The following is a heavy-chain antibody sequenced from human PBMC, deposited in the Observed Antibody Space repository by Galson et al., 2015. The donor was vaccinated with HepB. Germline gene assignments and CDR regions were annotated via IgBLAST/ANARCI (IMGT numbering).Heavy chain of an antibody. CDR1: GDSVSSNSAA. Sequence: CAISGDSVSSNSAAWNWIRQSPSRGLEWLGRTYYRSKWYDDYAVSVKSRITINPDTSKNQFSLQLNSVTPEDTAVYYCARATYCSGGSCYDYYYYGMDVWGQGTTVTVSS. V-gene: IGHV6-1*01. CDR3: ARATYCSGGSCYDYYYYGMDV. J-gene: IGHJ6*02. D-gene: IGHD2-15*01. CDR2: TYYRSKWYD.